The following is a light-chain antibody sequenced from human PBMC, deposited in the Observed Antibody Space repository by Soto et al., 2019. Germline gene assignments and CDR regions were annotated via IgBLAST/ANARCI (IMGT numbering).Light chain of an antibody. CDR1: RSDVGGYAY. CDR2: DVS. Sequence: QSVLTQPRSVSGSPGQSVTISCTGTRSDVGGYAYISWYQQHPGKVPKLIIYDVSKRPSGVPDRFSGSKSGNTASLTISVLQAEDEADYYCCSYAGSYTWVFGGGTKLTVL. CDR3: CSYAGSYTWV. V-gene: IGLV2-11*01. J-gene: IGLJ3*02.